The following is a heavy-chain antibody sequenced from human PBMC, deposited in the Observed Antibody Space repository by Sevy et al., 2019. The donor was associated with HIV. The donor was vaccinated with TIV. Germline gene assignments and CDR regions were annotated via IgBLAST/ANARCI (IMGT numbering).Heavy chain of an antibody. CDR2: ISAYNGNT. Sequence: ASVKVSCKASGYTFTSYGINWVRQAPGQGLEWMGWISAYNGNTNYAQKLQGRVTMTTDTSTSTAYMELRSLRSDDTAVYYCARDSLYDSSGYYYNFDYWGQGTLVTVSS. D-gene: IGHD3-22*01. J-gene: IGHJ4*02. CDR1: GYTFTSYG. CDR3: ARDSLYDSSGYYYNFDY. V-gene: IGHV1-18*04.